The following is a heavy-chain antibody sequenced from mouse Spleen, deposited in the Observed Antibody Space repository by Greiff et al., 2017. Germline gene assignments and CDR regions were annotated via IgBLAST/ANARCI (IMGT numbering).Heavy chain of an antibody. Sequence: DVMLVESGGDLVKPGGSLKLSCAASGFTFSNYGMSWVRQTPDKRLAWVATISSGGSSTYYPDSVKGRFTISRDNAKNTLYLQMSSLKSEDTDMDYCGRRRRDYEGRYDYWGKGTIRTVSS. CDR2: ISSGGSST. J-gene: IGHJ2*01. V-gene: IGHV5-6*02. D-gene: IGHD2-4*01. CDR1: GFTFSNYG. CDR3: GRRRRDYEGRYDY.